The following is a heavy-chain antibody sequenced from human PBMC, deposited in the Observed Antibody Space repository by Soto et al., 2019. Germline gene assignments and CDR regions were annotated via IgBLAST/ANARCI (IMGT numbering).Heavy chain of an antibody. CDR3: AREVDGYNGEFDP. D-gene: IGHD5-12*01. J-gene: IGHJ5*02. CDR1: GGSISSYY. V-gene: IGHV4-59*01. Sequence: QVQLQESGPGLVKPSETLSLTCTVSGGSISSYYWSWIRQPPGKGLEWIGYIYYSGSTNYNPSLKSRVTISVDTSKNQFSLKLSSVTAADTAVYYCAREVDGYNGEFDPWGQGTLVTVSS. CDR2: IYYSGST.